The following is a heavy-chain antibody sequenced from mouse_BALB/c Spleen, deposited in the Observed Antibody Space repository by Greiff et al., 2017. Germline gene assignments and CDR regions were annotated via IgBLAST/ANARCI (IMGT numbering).Heavy chain of an antibody. D-gene: IGHD2-4*01. V-gene: IGHV14-3*02. J-gene: IGHJ2*01. CDR3: AAYDDYDLDD. CDR2: IDPANGNT. CDR1: GFNIKDTY. Sequence: VQLQQSGAELVKPGASVKLSCTASGFNIKDTYMHWVKQRPEQGLEWIGRIDPANGNTKYDPKFQGKATITADTSSNTAYLQLSSLTSEDTAVYYCAAYDDYDLDDWGQGTTLTVSS.